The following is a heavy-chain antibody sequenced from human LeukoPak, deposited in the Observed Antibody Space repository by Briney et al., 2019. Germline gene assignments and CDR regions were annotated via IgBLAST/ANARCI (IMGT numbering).Heavy chain of an antibody. J-gene: IGHJ4*02. CDR1: GYSFTSYW. V-gene: IGHV5-10-1*01. D-gene: IGHD4-17*01. CDR3: ARRQSYGETFDY. Sequence: GESLKISCKGSGYSFTSYWISWVRQMPGKGLEWMGRIDPSDSYTNYSPSFQGHVTISADKSISTAYLQWHSLKASDTAMYYCARRQSYGETFDYWGQGTLVTVSS. CDR2: IDPSDSYT.